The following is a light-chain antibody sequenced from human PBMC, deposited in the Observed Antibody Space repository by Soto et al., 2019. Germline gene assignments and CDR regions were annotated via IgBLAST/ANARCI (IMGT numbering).Light chain of an antibody. CDR3: CSYAGSFIFV. Sequence: QSVVTQPRSVSGSPGQSVTISCTGTSSDIGNYNYVCWYQQYPGKAPKLIIYDVSKRPSGIPDRFFGSKFGNTASLTISGLQAEDEADYYCCSYAGSFIFVFGTGTKVTVL. CDR2: DVS. J-gene: IGLJ1*01. CDR1: SSDIGNYNY. V-gene: IGLV2-11*01.